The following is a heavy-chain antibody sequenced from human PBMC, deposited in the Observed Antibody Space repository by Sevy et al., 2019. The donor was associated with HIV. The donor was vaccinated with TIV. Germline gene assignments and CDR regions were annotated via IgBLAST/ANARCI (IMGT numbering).Heavy chain of an antibody. Sequence: GGSLRLSCAASGFTFSSYWMSWVRQAPGKGLEWVANIKQDGSEKYYVDSVKGRFTISRDNAKNSLYLQMNSLRAEDTAVYYRARDRAHYTYGMDVWGQGTTVTVSS. CDR3: ARDRAHYTYGMDV. CDR1: GFTFSSYW. J-gene: IGHJ6*02. V-gene: IGHV3-7*03. D-gene: IGHD3-3*01. CDR2: IKQDGSEK.